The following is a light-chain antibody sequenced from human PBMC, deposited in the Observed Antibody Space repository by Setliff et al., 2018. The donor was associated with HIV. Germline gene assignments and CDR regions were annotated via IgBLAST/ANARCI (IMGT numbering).Light chain of an antibody. J-gene: IGLJ1*01. V-gene: IGLV1-47*01. CDR2: RNN. Sequence: VLTQPPSASGTPGQRVTISCSGSTSNIGSNYVYWYQQFPGTTPKLLIYRNNQRPSGVPDRFSGSKSATSASLAITGLRSEDEADYYCAAWDDSLSGLYVFGTGTKAPS. CDR1: TSNIGSNY. CDR3: AAWDDSLSGLYV.